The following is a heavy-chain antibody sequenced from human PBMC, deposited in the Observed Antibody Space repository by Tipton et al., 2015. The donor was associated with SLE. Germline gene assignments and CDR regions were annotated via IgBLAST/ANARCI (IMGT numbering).Heavy chain of an antibody. D-gene: IGHD1-26*01. Sequence: TLSLTCAVYGGSFSGYYWSWIRQPPGKGLEWIGEINHSGSTSYNPSLKSRVTISVDTSKNQFSLKLSSVTAADTAVYYCARAEHSFDYWGQGALVTVSS. J-gene: IGHJ4*02. CDR2: INHSGST. CDR3: ARAEHSFDY. CDR1: GGSFSGYY. V-gene: IGHV4-34*01.